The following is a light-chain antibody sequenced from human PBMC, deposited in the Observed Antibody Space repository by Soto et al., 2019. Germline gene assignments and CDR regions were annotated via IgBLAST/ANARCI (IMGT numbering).Light chain of an antibody. CDR3: QHRGT. Sequence: IVMTQSPDSLAVSLGERATINCKSSQSVLISSSNKNYLGWYQQKPGQPPKLLISWASTRESGVTDRFTGSGSGTEFTLTSSGLRAEDVPGYYCQHRGTFGQGTKREFK. CDR1: QSVLISSSNKNY. CDR2: WAS. J-gene: IGKJ2*01. V-gene: IGKV4-1*01.